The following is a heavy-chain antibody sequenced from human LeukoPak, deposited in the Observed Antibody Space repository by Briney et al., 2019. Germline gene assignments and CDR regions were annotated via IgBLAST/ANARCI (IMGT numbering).Heavy chain of an antibody. CDR3: ARGGYSSSWIPY. D-gene: IGHD6-13*01. CDR2: IYTSGST. V-gene: IGHV4-4*07. J-gene: IGHJ4*02. CDR1: GGSISRYY. Sequence: PSETLSLTCTVSGGSISRYYWSWIRQPAGKGLEWIGRIYTSGSTNYNPSLKSRVTISVDTSKNQFSLKLSSVTAADTAVYYCARGGYSSSWIPYWGQGTLVTVSS.